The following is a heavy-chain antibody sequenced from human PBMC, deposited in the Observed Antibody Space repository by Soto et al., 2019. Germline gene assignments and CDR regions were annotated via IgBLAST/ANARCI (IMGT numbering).Heavy chain of an antibody. CDR3: SRGPGGPDGPGDY. CDR1: GYTFTSYA. V-gene: IGHV1-3*01. CDR2: INAGNGNT. Sequence: QVQLVQSGAEVKKPGASVKVSCKASGYTFTSYAMHWVRQPPGQRLEWMGWINAGNGNTKYSQKFQGRVTITRDTSASTAYMELSSLRSEATAVYYCSRGPGGPDGPGDYWGQGTLVTVSS. D-gene: IGHD2-15*01. J-gene: IGHJ4*02.